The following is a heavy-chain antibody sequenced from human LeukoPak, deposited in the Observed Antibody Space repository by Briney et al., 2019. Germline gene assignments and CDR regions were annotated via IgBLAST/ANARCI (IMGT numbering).Heavy chain of an antibody. Sequence: ASVKVSCKASGYTFTGYHMHWVRQAPGQGLEWMGRINPNSGDTNYAQKFQGRVTMTRDTSISTAYMELSRLRSDDTAVYYCAREGVDLAYRTFDYWGQGTLVTVSS. CDR3: AREGVDLAYRTFDY. CDR2: INPNSGDT. V-gene: IGHV1-2*06. D-gene: IGHD2-15*01. J-gene: IGHJ4*02. CDR1: GYTFTGYH.